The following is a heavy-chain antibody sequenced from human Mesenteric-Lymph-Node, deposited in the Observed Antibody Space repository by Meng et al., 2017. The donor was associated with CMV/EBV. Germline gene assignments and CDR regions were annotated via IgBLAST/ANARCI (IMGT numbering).Heavy chain of an antibody. CDR3: AREREYCSSTTCHPYYFDY. D-gene: IGHD2-2*01. J-gene: IGHJ4*02. Sequence: GESLKISCAASGFILSNHLMHWVRQAPGKGLEWITFISYDGDHKYYADSVRGRFTVSRDNSMNTVYLQMNSLRVEDTAVYYCAREREYCSSTTCHPYYFDYWGQGTLVTVSS. V-gene: IGHV3-30-3*01. CDR2: ISYDGDHK. CDR1: GFILSNHL.